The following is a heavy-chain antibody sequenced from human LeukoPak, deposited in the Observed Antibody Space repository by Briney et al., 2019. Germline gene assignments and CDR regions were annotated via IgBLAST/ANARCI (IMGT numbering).Heavy chain of an antibody. J-gene: IGHJ5*02. CDR2: IYYSGST. V-gene: IGHV4-59*01. Sequence: SETLSLTCTVSGGSISSYYWSWIRQPPGKGLEWLGYIYYSGSTNYNPSLKSRVTISVDTSKNQFSLKVTSVTAADTAVYYCARGIAAAGSRFDPWGQGTLVTVSS. CDR3: ARGIAAAGSRFDP. CDR1: GGSISSYY. D-gene: IGHD6-13*01.